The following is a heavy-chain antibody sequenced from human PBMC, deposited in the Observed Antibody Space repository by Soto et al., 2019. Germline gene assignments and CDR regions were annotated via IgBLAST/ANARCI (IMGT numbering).Heavy chain of an antibody. J-gene: IGHJ4*02. CDR1: GFTFRSYS. Sequence: PGGSLRLSCAASGFTFRSYSMNWVRQAPGKGLEWISYISSSSSTISYGDSVKGRFAISRDNARNSLSLQMNSLRDEDTAVYYCAKEFPHYYGSGSFFFDSWGQGTLVTVSS. D-gene: IGHD3-10*01. CDR3: AKEFPHYYGSGSFFFDS. V-gene: IGHV3-48*02. CDR2: ISSSSSTI.